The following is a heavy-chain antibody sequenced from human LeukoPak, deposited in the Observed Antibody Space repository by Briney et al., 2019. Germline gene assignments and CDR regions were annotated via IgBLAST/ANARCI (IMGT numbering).Heavy chain of an antibody. CDR2: INPNSGGT. J-gene: IGHJ6*02. V-gene: IGHV1-2*02. D-gene: IGHD4-11*01. CDR1: GYTFTGYY. CDR3: AREIYSNYPDLTPTQRVYYYYGMDV. Sequence: ASVKVSCKASGYTFTGYYMHWARQAPGQGLEWMGWINPNSGGTNYAQKFQGRVTMTRDTSISTAYMELSRLRSDDTAVYYCAREIYSNYPDLTPTQRVYYYYGMDVWGQGTTVTVSS.